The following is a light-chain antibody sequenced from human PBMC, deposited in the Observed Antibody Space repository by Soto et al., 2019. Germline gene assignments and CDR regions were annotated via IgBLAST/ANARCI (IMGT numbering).Light chain of an antibody. Sequence: QSVLTQPASLSGSPGQSITISCTGTSSDIGGYNYVSWYQQHPGKAPRLMIYEVNYRPSGVSNRFSGSKSGNTASLTISGLQAEDEADYYCSSYTSSSTLDVVFGGGTKLTVL. V-gene: IGLV2-14*01. CDR2: EVN. CDR3: SSYTSSSTLDVV. J-gene: IGLJ2*01. CDR1: SSDIGGYNY.